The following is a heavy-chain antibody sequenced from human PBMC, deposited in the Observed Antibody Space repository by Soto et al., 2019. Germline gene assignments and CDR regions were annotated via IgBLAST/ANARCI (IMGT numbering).Heavy chain of an antibody. CDR2: ISWNSGSI. D-gene: IGHD6-13*01. CDR3: AKDREIAAAGTFDY. V-gene: IGHV3-9*01. CDR1: GFTFDDYA. J-gene: IGHJ4*02. Sequence: SLRLSCAASGFTFDDYAMHWVRQAPGKGLEWVSGISWNSGSIGYADSVKGRFTISRDNAKNSLYLQMNSLRAEDTALYYCAKDREIAAAGTFDYWGQGTLVTVS.